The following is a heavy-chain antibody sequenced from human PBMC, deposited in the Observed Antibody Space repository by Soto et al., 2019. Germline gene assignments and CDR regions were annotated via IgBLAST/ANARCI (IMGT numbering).Heavy chain of an antibody. D-gene: IGHD2-8*01. CDR2: IKSDAYGGAI. J-gene: IGHJ4*02. V-gene: IGHV3-15*01. CDR3: TTTKGRIEPPTNDF. Sequence: EVQLVESGGGLVKPGGSLRLSCAGSGFTFSNAWMSWVRRAPGKGLELVGRIKSDAYGGAIDYAAPVKGRFTISRDDSKNTLFLQMNNLRAEDTAVYSCTTTKGRIEPPTNDFWGQGKPVIVSS. CDR1: GFTFSNAW.